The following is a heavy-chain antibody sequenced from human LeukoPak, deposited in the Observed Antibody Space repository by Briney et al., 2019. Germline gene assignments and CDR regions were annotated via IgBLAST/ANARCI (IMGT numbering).Heavy chain of an antibody. D-gene: IGHD2-8*01. J-gene: IGHJ6*03. CDR2: INPNSGDT. CDR1: GYTFTDYY. V-gene: IGHV1-2*02. CDR3: ARGGLRVMVYRLYYMDV. Sequence: EASVKVSCKAAGYTFTDYYMHWVRQAPGQGLEWMGWINPNSGDTKYAQKFQGRVTMTRDTSISTAYMELTRLRSDDTAVYYCARGGLRVMVYRLYYMDVWGKGTTVTVSS.